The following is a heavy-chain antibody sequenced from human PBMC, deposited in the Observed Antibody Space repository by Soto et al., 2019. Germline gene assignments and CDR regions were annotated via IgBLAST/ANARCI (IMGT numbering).Heavy chain of an antibody. V-gene: IGHV4-34*01. CDR2: INHSGST. CDR1: GGSFSGYY. D-gene: IGHD2-2*01. CDR3: ARAAICSSTSCLIDY. Sequence: PSETLSLTCAVYGGSFSGYYWSWIRQPPGKGLEWIGEINHSGSTNYNPSLKSRVTISIDTSKTQFSLKLGSVTAADTAVYYCARAAICSSTSCLIDYWGQGTLVTVSS. J-gene: IGHJ4*02.